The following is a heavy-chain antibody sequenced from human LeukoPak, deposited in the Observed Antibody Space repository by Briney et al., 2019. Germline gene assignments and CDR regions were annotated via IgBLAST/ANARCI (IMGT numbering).Heavy chain of an antibody. CDR2: INHSGST. V-gene: IGHV4-34*01. J-gene: IGHJ5*02. Sequence: SETLSLTCAVYGGSFSGYYWSWIRQPPGKGREWIGEINHSGSTNYNPSLKRRVTISVDTSKNQFSLKLSSVTAADTAVYYCARVTVYVVTAPPWFDPWGEGPLVPVSS. CDR1: GGSFSGYY. CDR3: ARVTVYVVTAPPWFDP. D-gene: IGHD2-21*02.